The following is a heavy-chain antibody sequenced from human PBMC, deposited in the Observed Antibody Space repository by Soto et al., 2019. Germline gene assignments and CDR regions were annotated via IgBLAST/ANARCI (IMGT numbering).Heavy chain of an antibody. CDR1: GFTFSNAW. CDR2: IKSKTDGGTT. CDR3: TTEGVLEWLPSQFDY. J-gene: IGHJ4*02. D-gene: IGHD3-3*01. V-gene: IGHV3-15*07. Sequence: EVQLVESGGGLVKPGGSLRLSCAASGFTFSNAWMNWVRQAPGKGLEWVGRIKSKTDGGTTDYAAPVKGRFTISRDDSKNTLYLQMNSLKTEDTAVYYCTTEGVLEWLPSQFDYWGQGTLVTVSS.